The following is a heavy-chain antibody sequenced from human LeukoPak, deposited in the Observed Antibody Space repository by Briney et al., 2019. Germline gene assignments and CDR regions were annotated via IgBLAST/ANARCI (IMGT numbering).Heavy chain of an antibody. Sequence: GSLRLSCAASGFTVSDYSMSWVRQPPGKGLEWIGEIYHSGSTNYNPSLKSRVTISLDKSKNQFSLKLNSVTAADTAMYYCAMNFDYWGQGTLVTVSS. J-gene: IGHJ4*02. CDR2: IYHSGST. CDR3: AMNFDY. CDR1: GFTVSDYS. V-gene: IGHV4-4*02.